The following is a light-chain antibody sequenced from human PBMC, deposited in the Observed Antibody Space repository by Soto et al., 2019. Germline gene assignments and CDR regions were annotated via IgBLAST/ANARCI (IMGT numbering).Light chain of an antibody. Sequence: DIKMTQSPSSLSASVGDRATITCRASQSISSYLNWYQQKPGKAPKLLIYAASSLQSGVPSRFSGSGSGTEFTLTISSLQPDDFATYYCQHYNSYSEAFGQGTKV. V-gene: IGKV1-39*01. CDR3: QHYNSYSEA. CDR2: AAS. CDR1: QSISSY. J-gene: IGKJ1*01.